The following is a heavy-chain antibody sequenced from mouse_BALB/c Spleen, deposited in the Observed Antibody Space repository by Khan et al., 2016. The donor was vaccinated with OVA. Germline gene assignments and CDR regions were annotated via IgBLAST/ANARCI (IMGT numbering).Heavy chain of an antibody. Sequence: EVQLVESGPGLVKPSQSLSLTCTVTGYSITSEYAWNWIRPFPGNKLEWMGYINYSGNTRFNPSLKSRTSITRDTSKNQFFLQLNSVTTEDTATYYCARKDYYDYDPFPYWGQGTLVTVSA. D-gene: IGHD2-4*01. V-gene: IGHV3-2*02. CDR3: ARKDYYDYDPFPY. J-gene: IGHJ3*01. CDR2: INYSGNT. CDR1: GYSITSEYA.